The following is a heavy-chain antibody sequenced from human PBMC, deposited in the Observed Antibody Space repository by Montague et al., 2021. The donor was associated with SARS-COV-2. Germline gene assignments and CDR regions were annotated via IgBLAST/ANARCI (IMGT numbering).Heavy chain of an antibody. Sequence: SETLSLTCTVSGGSISTSPYFWGWIRQPPGKGLEWIGSIYYSGSTYYNPSLKSRVAISIDTSENHFSLKLSSVTAADTAVYYCARGNRIAVAGPGFAYWGQGTLVTVSS. CDR1: GGSISTSPYF. CDR2: IYYSGST. D-gene: IGHD6-19*01. V-gene: IGHV4-39*07. J-gene: IGHJ4*02. CDR3: ARGNRIAVAGPGFAY.